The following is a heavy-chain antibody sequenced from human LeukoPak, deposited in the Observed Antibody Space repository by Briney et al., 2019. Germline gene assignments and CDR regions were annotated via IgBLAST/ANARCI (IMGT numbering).Heavy chain of an antibody. J-gene: IGHJ4*02. D-gene: IGHD1-14*01. CDR2: ISSNGGST. Sequence: GGSLRLSCAASGFTFSSYAMHWVRQAPGKGLEYVSAISSNGGSTYYANSVKGRFTISRDNSKNTLYLQMGSLRAEDTAVYYCARERFGTTVIDYWGQGTLVTVSS. V-gene: IGHV3-64*01. CDR3: ARERFGTTVIDY. CDR1: GFTFSSYA.